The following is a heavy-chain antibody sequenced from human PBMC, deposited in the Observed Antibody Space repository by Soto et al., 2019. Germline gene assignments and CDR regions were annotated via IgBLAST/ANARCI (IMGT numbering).Heavy chain of an antibody. J-gene: IGHJ3*01. CDR2: ISYDXSNK. V-gene: IGHV3-30*03. Sequence: GGSIRLSCVASCFTFSSYGMHRVRQAPGKRLELVAGISYDXSNKYYADWVKCRFTISRDKSQNTMYLQMDSLRAEDPAVYYCASSSCWDHDAFDFWAQGTMVTVSS. D-gene: IGHD6-19*01. CDR3: ASSSCWDHDAFDF. CDR1: CFTFSSYG.